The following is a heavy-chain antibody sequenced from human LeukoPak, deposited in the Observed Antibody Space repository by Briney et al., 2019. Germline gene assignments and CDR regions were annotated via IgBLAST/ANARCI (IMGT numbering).Heavy chain of an antibody. V-gene: IGHV1-8*01. D-gene: IGHD2-2*01. CDR2: XXXNSGNT. CDR1: GYTFTSYD. J-gene: IGHJ5*02. Sequence: ASVKVSCKASGYTFTSYDINWVRQATGQGLEXXXXXXXNSGNTSYAQKFQGRVTMTRNTSISTAYMELSSLRSEDTAVYYCARAYCSSTSCYLHNWFDPWGQGTLVTVSS. CDR3: ARAYCSSTSCYLHNWFDP.